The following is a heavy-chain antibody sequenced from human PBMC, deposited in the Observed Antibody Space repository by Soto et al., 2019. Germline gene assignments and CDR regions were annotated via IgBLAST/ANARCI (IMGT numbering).Heavy chain of an antibody. D-gene: IGHD6-13*01. V-gene: IGHV4-34*01. Sequence: SETLSLTCAVYGGSFSGYSWSWIRQPPEKGLEWIGEISHSGSTNYNPPLKSRVTISVDTSKNQFSLKLTSVTAADTAVYYCARGQKGYSSSWYVDWGQGTLVTVSS. J-gene: IGHJ4*02. CDR1: GGSFSGYS. CDR3: ARGQKGYSSSWYVD. CDR2: ISHSGST.